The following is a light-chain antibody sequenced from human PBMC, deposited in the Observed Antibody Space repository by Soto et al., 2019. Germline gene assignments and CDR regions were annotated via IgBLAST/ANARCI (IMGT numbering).Light chain of an antibody. Sequence: ARNSPRSGYGVHRGGRPISNTRNSRVVGGYNYVSWYQQHPGKAPKLMIYDVSKRPSGVPDRFSGSKSGNTASLTISGLQAEDEADYYCCSYAGSYTYVFGTGTKVTVL. CDR3: CSYAGSYTYV. CDR2: DVS. V-gene: IGLV2-11*01. CDR1: SRVVGGYNY. J-gene: IGLJ1*01.